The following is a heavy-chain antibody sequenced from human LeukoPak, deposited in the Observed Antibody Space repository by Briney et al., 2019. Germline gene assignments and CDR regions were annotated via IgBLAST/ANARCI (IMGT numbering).Heavy chain of an antibody. CDR3: ARLRPVAGYDAFDI. Sequence: SETLSLTCAVYGGSFSGYYWSWIRQPPGKGLEWIGYIYYSGSTNYNPSLKSRVTMSVDTSKNQFSLKLTSVTAADTAVYYCARLRPVAGYDAFDIWGHGTMVTVSS. CDR2: IYYSGST. J-gene: IGHJ3*02. D-gene: IGHD6-19*01. V-gene: IGHV4-59*08. CDR1: GGSFSGYY.